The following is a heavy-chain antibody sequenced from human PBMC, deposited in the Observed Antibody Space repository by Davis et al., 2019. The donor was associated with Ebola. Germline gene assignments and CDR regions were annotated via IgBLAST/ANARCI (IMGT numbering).Heavy chain of an antibody. D-gene: IGHD5-24*01. CDR1: GFVFSSDS. V-gene: IGHV3-48*01. CDR2: ISSSRTTI. J-gene: IGHJ5*02. Sequence: GESLKISCAASGFVFSSDSMHWVRQAPGKGLEWVSYISSSRTTIYYADSVKGRFTISRDNSKNTVYLQVNSLRAEDTAVYYCAKDFMTTMSTESNWFDPWGQGTQVTVSS. CDR3: AKDFMTTMSTESNWFDP.